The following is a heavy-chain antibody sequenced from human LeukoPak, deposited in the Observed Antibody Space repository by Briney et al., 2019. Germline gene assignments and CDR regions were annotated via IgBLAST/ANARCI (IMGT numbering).Heavy chain of an antibody. V-gene: IGHV1-46*01. CDR1: GYTFTSYY. Sequence: ASVKVSCKASGYTFTSYYMHWVRQAPGQGLEWMGIINPSGGSTSYAQKFQGRVTMTRDMSTSTVYMELSRLRSDDTAVYYCARDTYYSNYGYYYYYMDVWGKGTTVTVSS. J-gene: IGHJ6*03. D-gene: IGHD4-11*01. CDR3: ARDTYYSNYGYYYYYMDV. CDR2: INPSGGST.